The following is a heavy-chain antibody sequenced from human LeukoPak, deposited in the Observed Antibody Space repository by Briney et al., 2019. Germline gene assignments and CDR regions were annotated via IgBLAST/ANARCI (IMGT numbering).Heavy chain of an antibody. CDR3: ARDRERISIRFDY. J-gene: IGHJ4*02. V-gene: IGHV4-34*01. D-gene: IGHD2/OR15-2a*01. CDR1: GGSFSGYY. Sequence: SETLSLTCAVYGGSFSGYYWSWIRQPPGKGLEWIGEINHSGSTNYNPSLKSRVTISVDTSKNQFSLKLSSVTAADTAVYYCARDRERISIRFDYWGQGTLVTVSS. CDR2: INHSGST.